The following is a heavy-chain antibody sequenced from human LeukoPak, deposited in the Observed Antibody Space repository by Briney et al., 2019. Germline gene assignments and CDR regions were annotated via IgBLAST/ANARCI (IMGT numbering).Heavy chain of an antibody. CDR1: GFTFSSYG. D-gene: IGHD7-27*01. Sequence: GRSLRLSCAASGFTFSSYGMHWVRQAPGKGLEWVAVIWYDGSNKYYADSVKGRFTISRDNSKNILYLQMNSLTAEDTAVYWCAKDPINWGSIYFDCWGQGTLVTASS. J-gene: IGHJ4*02. V-gene: IGHV3-33*06. CDR2: IWYDGSNK. CDR3: AKDPINWGSIYFDC.